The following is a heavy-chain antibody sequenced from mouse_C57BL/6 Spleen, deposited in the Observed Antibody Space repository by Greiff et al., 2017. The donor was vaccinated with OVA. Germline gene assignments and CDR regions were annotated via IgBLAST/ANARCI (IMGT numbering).Heavy chain of an antibody. CDR3: TRDGSSYFDY. CDR1: GYTFTDYE. J-gene: IGHJ2*01. CDR2: IAPETGGT. D-gene: IGHD1-1*01. V-gene: IGHV1-15*01. Sequence: VQLQQSGAELVRPGASVTLSCKASGYTFTDYEMHWVKQTPVHGLEWIGAIAPETGGTAYNQKFKGKAILTADKSSSTSYMELRSLTSEDSAVYYCTRDGSSYFDYWGQGTTLTVSS.